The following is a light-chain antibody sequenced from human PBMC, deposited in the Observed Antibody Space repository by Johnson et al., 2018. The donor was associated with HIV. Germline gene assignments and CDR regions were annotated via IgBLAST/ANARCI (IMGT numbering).Light chain of an antibody. CDR1: SSNIGNNY. J-gene: IGLJ1*01. CDR3: GTWDSSLRAYV. CDR2: DNN. V-gene: IGLV1-51*01. Sequence: TQPPSVSAAPGPKVTISCSGSSSNIGNNYVSWYQQLPGTAPRIVTYDNNKRPSGIPDRFSGSKYGTSVTLGITGLQTGAVADYYCGTWDSSLRAYVFGTGTKVTVL.